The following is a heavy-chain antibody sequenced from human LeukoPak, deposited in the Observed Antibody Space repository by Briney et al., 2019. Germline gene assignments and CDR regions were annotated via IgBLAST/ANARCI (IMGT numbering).Heavy chain of an antibody. J-gene: IGHJ3*02. V-gene: IGHV3-23*01. D-gene: IGHD3-10*01. CDR3: AKHGPGVRGALAFDI. Sequence: GGSLRLSCAASGFTFSNAWMSWVRQAPGKGLEWVSAISGSGGSTYYADSVRGRFTISRDNSKNTLYLQMNSLRAEDTAVYYCAKHGPGVRGALAFDIWGQGTMVTVSS. CDR2: ISGSGGST. CDR1: GFTFSNAW.